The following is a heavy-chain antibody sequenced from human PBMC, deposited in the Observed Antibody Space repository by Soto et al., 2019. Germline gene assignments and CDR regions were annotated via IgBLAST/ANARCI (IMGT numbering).Heavy chain of an antibody. CDR2: IIPIFGTA. J-gene: IGHJ4*02. CDR3: ARTVLDGYSSGWVGLPPEG. D-gene: IGHD6-19*01. CDR1: GGTFSSYA. V-gene: IGHV1-69*01. Sequence: QVQLVQSGAEVKKPGSSVKVSCKASGGTFSSYAISWVRQAPGQGLEWMGGIIPIFGTANYAQKFQGRVTITADESTSTAYMELISLRSEDTAVYYCARTVLDGYSSGWVGLPPEGWGQGTLVTVSS.